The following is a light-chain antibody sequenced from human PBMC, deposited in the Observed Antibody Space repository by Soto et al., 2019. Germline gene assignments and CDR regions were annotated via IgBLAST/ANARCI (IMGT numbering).Light chain of an antibody. V-gene: IGKV3D-15*01. CDR2: ASS. CDR1: QNVATY. J-gene: IGKJ4*01. CDR3: QQYYLWALS. Sequence: VMTQSPATMSVSPGERVTLSCRASQNVATYVAWYQQKRGQAPRLLIYASSTRATDIPATFSGSGSGTQFSLTISSLQSEDSAVYYCQQYYLWALSFGGGTKVEI.